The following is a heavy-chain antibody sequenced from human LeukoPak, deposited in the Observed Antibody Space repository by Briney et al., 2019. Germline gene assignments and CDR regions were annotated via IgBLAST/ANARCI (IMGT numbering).Heavy chain of an antibody. V-gene: IGHV3-21*01. CDR2: ISGGRSYT. Sequence: GGSLRLFCAASGFTFSSYNMDWVRQAPGKGLEWVSSISGGRSYTYYADSVKGRFHIPRDNPKNSLYLEKNSLRSQDRAVLYWARGHVERLTTFIVYWGERALVIVSS. CDR1: GFTFSSYN. J-gene: IGHJ4*02. CDR3: ARGHVERLTTFIVY. D-gene: IGHD1-1*01.